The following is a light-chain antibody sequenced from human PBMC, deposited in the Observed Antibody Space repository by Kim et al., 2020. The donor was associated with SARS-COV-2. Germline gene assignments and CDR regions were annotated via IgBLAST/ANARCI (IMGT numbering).Light chain of an antibody. CDR2: RDS. CDR1: NIGSKN. V-gene: IGLV3-9*01. Sequence: SYELTQPLSVSVARGQTDRITCGGNNIGSKNVHWYQQKPGQAPVLVIYRDSNRPSGIPERFSGSNSGNTATLTSSRAQAGDEAEYYCQVWDSSTGVVFGGGTQLTVL. CDR3: QVWDSSTGVV. J-gene: IGLJ2*01.